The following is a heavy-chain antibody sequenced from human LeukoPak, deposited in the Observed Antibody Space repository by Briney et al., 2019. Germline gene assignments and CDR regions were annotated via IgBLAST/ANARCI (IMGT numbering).Heavy chain of an antibody. Sequence: ASVKVSCKASGYTFTNYAMYWVRQAPGQRLAWMGWINAGNGNTKYSQKFQGRVTITSDTSANTVYMELSSLRSEDTAVYYCARGDFYYDSSDPWGQGTLVTVSS. CDR3: ARGDFYYDSSDP. CDR2: INAGNGNT. V-gene: IGHV1-3*01. J-gene: IGHJ5*02. D-gene: IGHD3-22*01. CDR1: GYTFTNYA.